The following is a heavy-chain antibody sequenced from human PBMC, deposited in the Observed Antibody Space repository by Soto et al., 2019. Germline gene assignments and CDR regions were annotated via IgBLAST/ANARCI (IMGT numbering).Heavy chain of an antibody. D-gene: IGHD3-22*01. CDR2: INPSGGST. Sequence: ASVKVSCKASGYTFTSYYMRWVRQAPGQGLEWMGIINPSGGSTRYAQKFQGRVTMTRDTSTSTVYMELSRLRSEDTAVYYCARGLIYDSSGYYFDYWGQGTLVTVSS. J-gene: IGHJ4*02. CDR3: ARGLIYDSSGYYFDY. CDR1: GYTFTSYY. V-gene: IGHV1-46*01.